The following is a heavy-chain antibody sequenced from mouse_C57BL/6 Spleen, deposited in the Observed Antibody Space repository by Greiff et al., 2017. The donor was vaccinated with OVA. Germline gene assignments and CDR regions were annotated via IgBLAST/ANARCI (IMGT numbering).Heavy chain of an antibody. J-gene: IGHJ4*01. V-gene: IGHV1-52*01. CDR1: GYTFTSYW. CDR3: ARADPHHYAMDY. D-gene: IGHD6-1*01. Sequence: QVQLQQPGAELVRPGSSVKLSCKASGYTFTSYWMHWVKQRPIQGLEWIGNIDPSDSETHYNQKFKDKATLTVDKSSSTAYMQLSSLTSEDSAVYYCARADPHHYAMDYWGQGTSVTVSS. CDR2: IDPSDSET.